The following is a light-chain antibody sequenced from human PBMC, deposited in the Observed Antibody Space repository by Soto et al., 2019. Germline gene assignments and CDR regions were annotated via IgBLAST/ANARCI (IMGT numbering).Light chain of an antibody. V-gene: IGLV7-46*01. J-gene: IGLJ3*02. CDR3: FLSYSGAWV. CDR2: DTT. CDR1: TGPVTSGHY. Sequence: QAVVTQEPSVTVSPGETVALTCGSTTGPVTSGHYPYWLQQKPGQAPRTLISDTTIRYAWTPARFSGSLLGDKAALTLSGAQPEDEADYYCFLSYSGAWVFGGRTKLTVL.